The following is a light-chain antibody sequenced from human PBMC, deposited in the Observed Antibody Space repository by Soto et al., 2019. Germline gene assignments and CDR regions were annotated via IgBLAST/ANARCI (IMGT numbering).Light chain of an antibody. Sequence: QSVLTQSSSASASLGSSVKLTCTLSSGHSSYIIAWHQQQPGKAPRYLMKLEGSGSYNKGSGVPDRFSGSSSGADRHLTISSLQFEDEADYYCETWDTNTWVFGGGTKLTVL. V-gene: IGLV4-60*02. CDR1: SGHSSYI. CDR3: ETWDTNTWV. CDR2: LEGSGSY. J-gene: IGLJ3*02.